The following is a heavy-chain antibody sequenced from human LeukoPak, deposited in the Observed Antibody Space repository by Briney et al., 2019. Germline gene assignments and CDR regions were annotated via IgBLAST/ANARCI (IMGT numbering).Heavy chain of an antibody. CDR2: ISGSSSDI. V-gene: IGHV3-21*01. Sequence: PGGSLRLSCAASGFTFSNYAMNWVRQAPGKGLEWVSSISGSSSDIYYADSVKGRFTISRDNAKNSLYLQMNSLRAEDTAVYYCAKSRADSGYDAFDIWGQGTMVTVSS. CDR1: GFTFSNYA. D-gene: IGHD3-22*01. CDR3: AKSRADSGYDAFDI. J-gene: IGHJ3*02.